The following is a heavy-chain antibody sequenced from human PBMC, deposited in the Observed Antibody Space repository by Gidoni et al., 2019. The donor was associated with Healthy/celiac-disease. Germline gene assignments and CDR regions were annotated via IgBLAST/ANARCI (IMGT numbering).Heavy chain of an antibody. D-gene: IGHD2-2*01. V-gene: IGHV4-39*01. CDR3: ARPQYQLLFGWFDP. J-gene: IGHJ5*02. CDR2: IYYSGST. Sequence: QLQLQESGPGLVKPSETLSLTCTVSGGSISSSSYYWGWIRQPPGKGLEWIGSIYYSGSTYYNPSLKSRVTISVDTSKNQFSLKLSSVTAADTAVYYCARPQYQLLFGWFDPWGQGTLVTVSS. CDR1: GGSISSSSYY.